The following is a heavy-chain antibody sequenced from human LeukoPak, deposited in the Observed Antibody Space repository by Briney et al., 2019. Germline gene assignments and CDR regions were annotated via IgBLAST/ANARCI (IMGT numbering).Heavy chain of an antibody. CDR1: GFTVSSNY. CDR3: ARFNSNGVSEFAY. CDR2: IYSGGST. V-gene: IGHV3-66*02. Sequence: PGGSLRLSCAASGFTVSSNYMSGVRQAPGKGLGWVSVIYSGGSTYYADSVKGRFTISRDNSKNTLYLQMNSLRAEDTAVYYCARFNSNGVSEFAYWGQGTLVTVSS. D-gene: IGHD2-8*01. J-gene: IGHJ4*02.